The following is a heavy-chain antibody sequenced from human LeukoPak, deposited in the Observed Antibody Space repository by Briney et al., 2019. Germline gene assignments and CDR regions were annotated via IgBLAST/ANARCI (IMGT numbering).Heavy chain of an antibody. CDR2: INPSISSR. D-gene: IGHD5-18*01. V-gene: IGHV1-46*01. J-gene: IGHJ5*02. CDR3: ARVPGGYPFNWFDP. CDR1: GYTVTNYY. Sequence: ASVKVSCKASGYTVTNYYMHWVRQAPGQGLEWMGMINPSISSRTYAQKFQGRVTMTTDTSRSTAYMELRSLRSDDTAVYYCARVPGGYPFNWFDPWGQGTLVTVSS.